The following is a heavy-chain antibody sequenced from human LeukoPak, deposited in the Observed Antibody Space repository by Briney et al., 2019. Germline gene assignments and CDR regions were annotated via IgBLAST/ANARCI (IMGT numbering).Heavy chain of an antibody. V-gene: IGHV4-61*02. CDR1: GGSISSGSYY. J-gene: IGHJ4*02. CDR3: ARAKWELLKYYFDY. CDR2: IYTSGST. D-gene: IGHD1-26*01. Sequence: SQTLSLTCTVSGGSISSGSYYWSWIRQPAGKGLEWIRRIYTSGSTNYNPSLKGRVTISVDTSKNQFSLKLSSVTAADTAVYYCARAKWELLKYYFDYWGQGTLVTVSS.